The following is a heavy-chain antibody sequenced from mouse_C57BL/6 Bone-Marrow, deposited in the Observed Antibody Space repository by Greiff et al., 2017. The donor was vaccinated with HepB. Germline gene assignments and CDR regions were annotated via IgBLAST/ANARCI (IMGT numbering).Heavy chain of an antibody. CDR2: IDPSDSET. CDR3: ATGRYSNYVGY. Sequence: QVQLQQPGAELVRPGSSVKLSCKASGYTFTSYWMHWVKQRPIQGLEWIGNIDPSDSETHYNQKFKDKATLTVDKSSSTAYMQLSSLTSEDSAVYYCATGRYSNYVGYWGQGTTLTVSS. J-gene: IGHJ2*01. D-gene: IGHD2-5*01. V-gene: IGHV1-52*01. CDR1: GYTFTSYW.